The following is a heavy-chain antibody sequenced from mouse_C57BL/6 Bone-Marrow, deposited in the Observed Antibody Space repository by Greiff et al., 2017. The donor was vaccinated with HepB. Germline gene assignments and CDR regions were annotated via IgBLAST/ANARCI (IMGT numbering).Heavy chain of an antibody. CDR3: ARATYGSSEAWFAY. J-gene: IGHJ3*01. V-gene: IGHV5-4*01. Sequence: EVQLQESGGGLVKPGGSLKLSCAASGFTFSSYAMSWVRQTPEKRLEWVGTISDGGSYTYYPDNVKGRFTISRDNAKNNLYLQMSHLKSEDTAMYYCARATYGSSEAWFAYWGQGTRVTVSA. D-gene: IGHD1-1*01. CDR1: GFTFSSYA. CDR2: ISDGGSYT.